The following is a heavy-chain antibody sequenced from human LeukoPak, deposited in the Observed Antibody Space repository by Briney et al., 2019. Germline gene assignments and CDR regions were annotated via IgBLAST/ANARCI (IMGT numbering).Heavy chain of an antibody. Sequence: GGSLRLSCAASGFTFSSYGMHWVRQAPGKGLEWVSVIYSGGSTYYADSVKGRFTISRDNSKNTLYLQMSSLRAGDTAVYYCAKAGHYGSGSYYSDYWGRGTLVTVSP. J-gene: IGHJ4*02. D-gene: IGHD3-10*01. CDR1: GFTFSSYG. CDR3: AKAGHYGSGSYYSDY. V-gene: IGHV3-NL1*01. CDR2: IYSGGST.